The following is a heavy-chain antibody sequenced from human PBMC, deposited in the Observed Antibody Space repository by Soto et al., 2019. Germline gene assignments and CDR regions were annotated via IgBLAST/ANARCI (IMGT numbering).Heavy chain of an antibody. Sequence: DVQLVESGGGLVQPGGSLRLSCAISGFSVSSNYLSWVRQAPGKGLEWVSVHYSGGSTYYADSVQGRFTISSDSSKTTVYLQMNDLRPDDTAVYYCATWHEREHAYDVWGQGTTVTVSS. CDR1: GFSVSSNY. D-gene: IGHD1-1*01. CDR2: HYSGGST. J-gene: IGHJ3*01. CDR3: ATWHEREHAYDV. V-gene: IGHV3-53*01.